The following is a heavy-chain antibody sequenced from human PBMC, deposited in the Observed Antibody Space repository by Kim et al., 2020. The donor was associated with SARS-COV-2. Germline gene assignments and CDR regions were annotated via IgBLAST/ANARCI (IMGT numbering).Heavy chain of an antibody. D-gene: IGHD4-17*01. Sequence: GGSLRLSCVASGFTFSDSGMHWVRQAPGKGLEWVAVIWFDGTKKYYADSVKGRFTISRDNSKNTLYLQMNTLRGEDTAVYYCARVDPYGDYSYYHYAMDVWGRGTTVTVSS. CDR1: GFTFSDSG. J-gene: IGHJ6*02. CDR2: IWFDGTKK. CDR3: ARVDPYGDYSYYHYAMDV. V-gene: IGHV3-33*01.